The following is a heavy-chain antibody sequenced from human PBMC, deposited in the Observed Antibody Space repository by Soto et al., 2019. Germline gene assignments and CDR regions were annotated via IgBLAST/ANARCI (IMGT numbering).Heavy chain of an antibody. V-gene: IGHV1-18*01. Sequence: VKVSCNASGYTFSSHGVTWVRQAPGQGLEWMGWISTYNGNTNYEQKIQDRATMTTDTSTNTAYMEMRSLRSDDTAVYYCARSGNWNYASDYWGEGTLVTVSS. CDR3: ARSGNWNYASDY. D-gene: IGHD1-7*01. J-gene: IGHJ4*02. CDR1: GYTFSSHG. CDR2: ISTYNGNT.